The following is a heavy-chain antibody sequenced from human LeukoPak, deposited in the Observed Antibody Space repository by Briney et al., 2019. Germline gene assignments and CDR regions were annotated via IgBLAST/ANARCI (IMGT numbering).Heavy chain of an antibody. Sequence: SETLSLTCTVAGGSISSYYWSWIRQPAGKGLEWIGGIYTSGSTNYNPSLKSRVTMSVDTSKNQFSLKLSSVTAADTAVYYCARATYYYDSSGYSLNWFDPWGQGTLVTVSS. CDR3: ARATYYYDSSGYSLNWFDP. D-gene: IGHD3-22*01. CDR2: IYTSGST. V-gene: IGHV4-4*07. J-gene: IGHJ5*02. CDR1: GGSISSYY.